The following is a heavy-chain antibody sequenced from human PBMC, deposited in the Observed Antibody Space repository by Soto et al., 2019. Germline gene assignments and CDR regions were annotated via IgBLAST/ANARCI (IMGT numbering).Heavy chain of an antibody. Sequence: QVQLQESGPGLVKPSETLSLTCTVSGGSVSSGSYYWSWIRQPPGKGLEWIGYIYYSGSTNYNPSLNSLVTISVDTSKNQFSLKLSSVTAADTAVYYCARGNYYDSSGYYPPYFQHWGQGTLVTVSS. CDR1: GGSVSSGSYY. V-gene: IGHV4-61*01. CDR2: IYYSGST. CDR3: ARGNYYDSSGYYPPYFQH. J-gene: IGHJ1*01. D-gene: IGHD3-22*01.